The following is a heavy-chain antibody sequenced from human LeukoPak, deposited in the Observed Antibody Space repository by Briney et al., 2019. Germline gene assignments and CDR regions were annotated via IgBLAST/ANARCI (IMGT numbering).Heavy chain of an antibody. CDR1: GCTFTSYG. CDR2: ISAYNGNT. D-gene: IGHD3-10*01. Sequence: ASVKVSCKASGCTFTSYGISWVRQAPGQGLEWMGWISAYNGNTNYAQKLQGRVTMTTDTSTSTAYMELRSLRSDDTAVYYCATMVRGVTVFDYWGQGTLVTVSS. CDR3: ATMVRGVTVFDY. J-gene: IGHJ4*02. V-gene: IGHV1-18*01.